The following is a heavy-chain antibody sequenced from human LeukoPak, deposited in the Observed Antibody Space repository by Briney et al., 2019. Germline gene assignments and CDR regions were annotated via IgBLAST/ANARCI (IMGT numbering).Heavy chain of an antibody. D-gene: IGHD3-10*01. V-gene: IGHV1-2*02. Sequence: ASVKVSCKASGYTFSSYSISWVRQAPGQGLEWMGWLNPNSGGKNSAQRFQGRVTMTRDTSISTAYMELSTLTYDDTAVYYCTRILTYGSGDFDIWGQGTLVTVSS. CDR1: GYTFSSYS. CDR2: LNPNSGGK. CDR3: TRILTYGSGDFDI. J-gene: IGHJ4*02.